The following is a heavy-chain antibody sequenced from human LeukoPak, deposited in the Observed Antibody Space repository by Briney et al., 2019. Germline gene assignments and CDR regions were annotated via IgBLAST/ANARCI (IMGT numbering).Heavy chain of an antibody. CDR1: GYTFTGYY. CDR2: INPNSRGT. J-gene: IGHJ3*02. D-gene: IGHD3-22*01. Sequence: GASVKVSCKASGYTFTGYYMHWVRQAPGQGLEWMGWINPNSRGTNYAQKFQGRVTMTRDTSISTAYMELSRLRSDDTAVYYCARRANDYYDSGGHDAFDIWGQGTMVTVSS. V-gene: IGHV1-2*02. CDR3: ARRANDYYDSGGHDAFDI.